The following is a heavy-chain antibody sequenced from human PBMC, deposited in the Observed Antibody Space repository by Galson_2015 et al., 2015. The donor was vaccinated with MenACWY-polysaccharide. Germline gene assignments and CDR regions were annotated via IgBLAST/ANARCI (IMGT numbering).Heavy chain of an antibody. V-gene: IGHV3-23*01. CDR2: ISGSGGST. CDR1: GFTFSSYA. CDR3: AKGIDFWSGYRNYFDY. D-gene: IGHD3-3*01. Sequence: SLRLSCAASGFTFSSYAMSWVRQAPGKGLEWVSAISGSGGSTYYADSVKGRFTISRDNSKNTLYLQMNSLRAEDTAVYYCAKGIDFWSGYRNYFDYGGQGPLLTVSS. J-gene: IGHJ4*02.